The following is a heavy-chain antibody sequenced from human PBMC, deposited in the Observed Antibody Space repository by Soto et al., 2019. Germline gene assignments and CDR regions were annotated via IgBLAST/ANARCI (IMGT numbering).Heavy chain of an antibody. V-gene: IGHV3-30*18. Sequence: GGSLRLSCAASGFAFSSYGMHWVRQAPGKGLEWVAVISYDGSNKYYADSVKGRFTISRDNSKNTLYLQMNSLRAEDTAVYYCAKFKDSSGYYYPQGPLWGHGTLVTVSS. D-gene: IGHD3-22*01. CDR2: ISYDGSNK. CDR3: AKFKDSSGYYYPQGPL. CDR1: GFAFSSYG. J-gene: IGHJ4*01.